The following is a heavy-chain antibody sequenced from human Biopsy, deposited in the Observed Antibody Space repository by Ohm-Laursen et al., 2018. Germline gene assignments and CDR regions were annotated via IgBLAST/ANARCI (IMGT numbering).Heavy chain of an antibody. J-gene: IGHJ6*02. CDR3: ARVPLPGIGAAYQGRFLYGMDV. V-gene: IGHV4-34*01. Sequence: SETLSLTCAVYGGSFNGYFWSWIRQPPGKGLEWIGDITQSGSTNYSPSLKRRVTISVDTAKKQFSLSLRPVTAADTAVYYCARVPLPGIGAAYQGRFLYGMDVWGQGTTVSVSS. CDR1: GGSFNGYF. CDR2: ITQSGST. D-gene: IGHD6-13*01.